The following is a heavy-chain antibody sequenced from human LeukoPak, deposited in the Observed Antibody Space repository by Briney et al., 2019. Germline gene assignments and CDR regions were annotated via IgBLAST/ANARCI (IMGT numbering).Heavy chain of an antibody. CDR3: ARVSDYVWGSYRIPNDY. Sequence: ASVKVSCKASGGTFSSYAISWVRQAPGQGLEWMGGIIPIFGTANYAQKFQGRVTMTRNTSISTAYMELSSLRSEDTAVYYCARVSDYVWGSYRIPNDYWGQGTLVTVSS. V-gene: IGHV1-69*05. CDR2: IIPIFGTA. CDR1: GGTFSSYA. J-gene: IGHJ4*02. D-gene: IGHD3-16*02.